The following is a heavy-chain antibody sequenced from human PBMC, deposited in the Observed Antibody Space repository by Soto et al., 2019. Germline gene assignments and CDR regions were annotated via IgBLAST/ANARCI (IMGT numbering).Heavy chain of an antibody. J-gene: IGHJ4*02. Sequence: PSETLSLTCTVSGGSISSGGYYWSWIRQHPGKGLEWIGYIYYSGSTYYNPSLKSRVAISVDTSKNQFSLKLSSVTAADTAVYYCARAGRLKKPLDYWGQGTLVTVS. CDR1: GGSISSGGYY. V-gene: IGHV4-31*03. CDR2: IYYSGST. CDR3: ARAGRLKKPLDY.